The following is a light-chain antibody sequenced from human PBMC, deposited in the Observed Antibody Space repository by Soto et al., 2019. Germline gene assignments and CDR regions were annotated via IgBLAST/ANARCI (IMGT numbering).Light chain of an antibody. V-gene: IGLV2-23*01. CDR1: SSDVGSYNL. J-gene: IGLJ2*01. CDR3: CSYAGSSRV. CDR2: EGS. Sequence: QSALTQPASVSGSPGQSITISCTGTSSDVGSYNLVSWYQQHPGKAPKLMIYEGSKRPSGVSNRFSGSKSGNTASLTISGLQAEHEADYYCCSYAGSSRVFGGGTKVTVL.